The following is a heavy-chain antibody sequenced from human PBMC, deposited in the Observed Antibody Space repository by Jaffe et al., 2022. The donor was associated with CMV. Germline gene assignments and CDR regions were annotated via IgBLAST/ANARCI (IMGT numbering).Heavy chain of an antibody. Sequence: QVQLQQWGAGLLKPSETLSLTCAVYGGSFSGYYWSWIRQPPGKGLEWIGEINHSGSTNYNPSLKSRVTISVDTSKNQFSLKLSSVTAADTAVYYCARVTMVRGVRIRHYYYYMDVWGKGTTVTVSS. CDR2: INHSGST. J-gene: IGHJ6*03. CDR1: GGSFSGYY. CDR3: ARVTMVRGVRIRHYYYYMDV. D-gene: IGHD3-10*01. V-gene: IGHV4-34*01.